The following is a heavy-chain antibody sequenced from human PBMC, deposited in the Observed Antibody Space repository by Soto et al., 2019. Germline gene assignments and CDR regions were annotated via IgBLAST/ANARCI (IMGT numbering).Heavy chain of an antibody. V-gene: IGHV3-23*01. CDR3: AKGRKSTEKDIAVMLAAASSIQH. J-gene: IGHJ1*01. Sequence: GGSLRLSCAASGFTFSSYAMSWGRQAPGKGLEWVSVISATGATTYYADSVRGRFTISRDNSKNTLNLQMNDLRVEDTAVIYCAKGRKSTEKDIAVMLAAASSIQHWGQGTLVTVSS. D-gene: IGHD2-15*01. CDR2: ISATGATT. CDR1: GFTFSSYA.